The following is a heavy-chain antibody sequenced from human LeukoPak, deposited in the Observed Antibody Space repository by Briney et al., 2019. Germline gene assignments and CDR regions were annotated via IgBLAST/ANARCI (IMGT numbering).Heavy chain of an antibody. Sequence: TSETLSLTCAAYGGSFSGYYWSWIRQPPGKGLEWIGEINHSGSTNYNPSLKSRVTISVDTSKNQFSLKLSSVTAADTAAYYCARGRDYYGSGRPPDYWGQGTLVTVSS. V-gene: IGHV4-34*01. CDR2: INHSGST. J-gene: IGHJ4*02. CDR3: ARGRDYYGSGRPPDY. CDR1: GGSFSGYY. D-gene: IGHD3-10*01.